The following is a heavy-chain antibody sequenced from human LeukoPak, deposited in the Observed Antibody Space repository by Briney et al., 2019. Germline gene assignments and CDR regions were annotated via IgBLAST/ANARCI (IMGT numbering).Heavy chain of an antibody. CDR3: ATWAFYHNLDV. V-gene: IGHV3-43*02. J-gene: IGHJ6*02. D-gene: IGHD2/OR15-2a*01. Sequence: GGALRLSCAASGFSTGPYAMYWVRQGPGGGLGWVSVIKADGGGTFYADSVRGRFTTTRDNSKSSLYLQMNSLTSEDTALYYCATWAFYHNLDVWGQGTTVIVSS. CDR2: IKADGGGT. CDR1: GFSTGPYA.